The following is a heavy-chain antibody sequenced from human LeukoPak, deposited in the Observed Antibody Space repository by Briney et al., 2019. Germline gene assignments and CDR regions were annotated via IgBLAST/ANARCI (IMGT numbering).Heavy chain of an antibody. CDR3: ARGCTDHYDSSGTENWFDP. Sequence: ASVKVSCKASGYTFTGYYMHWVRQAPGQGLEWMGWINPNSGGTNYAQKFQGRVTMTRDTSISTAYMELSRLRSDDTAVYYCARGCTDHYDSSGTENWFDPWGQGTLVTVSS. CDR2: INPNSGGT. CDR1: GYTFTGYY. V-gene: IGHV1-2*02. J-gene: IGHJ5*02. D-gene: IGHD3-22*01.